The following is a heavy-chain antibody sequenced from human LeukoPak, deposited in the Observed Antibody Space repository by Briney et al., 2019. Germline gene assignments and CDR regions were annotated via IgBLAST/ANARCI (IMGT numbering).Heavy chain of an antibody. J-gene: IGHJ4*02. Sequence: PGGSLRLSCAASGFTFNNYGMHWVRQAPGKGLEWLAFIRYDGSNTYYADSVKGRFTISRDNSKNTLYLQMNSLRAEDTAVYYCARDSQAVGTDFDYWGQGTLVTVSS. CDR2: IRYDGSNT. V-gene: IGHV3-30*02. CDR3: ARDSQAVGTDFDY. D-gene: IGHD6-13*01. CDR1: GFTFNNYG.